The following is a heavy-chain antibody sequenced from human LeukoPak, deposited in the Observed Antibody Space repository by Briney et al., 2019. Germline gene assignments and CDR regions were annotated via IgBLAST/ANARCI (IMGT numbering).Heavy chain of an antibody. V-gene: IGHV3-21*04. CDR2: ISSSSSYI. D-gene: IGHD3-3*01. Sequence: GGSLRLSCAASGFTFSSYSMNWVRQAPGKGLEWVSSISSSSSYIYYADSVKGRSTISRDNAKNSLYLQMNSLRAEDTAVYYCAKDRSGYYSNWGQGTLVTVSS. CDR3: AKDRSGYYSN. CDR1: GFTFSSYS. J-gene: IGHJ4*02.